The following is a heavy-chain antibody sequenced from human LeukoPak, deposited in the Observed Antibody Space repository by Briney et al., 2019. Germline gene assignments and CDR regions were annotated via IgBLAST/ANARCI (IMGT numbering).Heavy chain of an antibody. Sequence: SETLSLTCTVSGGSISSYYWSWIRQPRGKGLEWIGYIYYSGSTNYNPSLKSRVTISVDTSKNQFSLKLTSVTAADTAVYYCARMRGGGIGYHYYVDVWGRGTTVIVSS. CDR3: ARMRGGGIGYHYYVDV. J-gene: IGHJ6*03. CDR1: GGSISSYY. CDR2: IYYSGST. D-gene: IGHD2-15*01. V-gene: IGHV4-59*12.